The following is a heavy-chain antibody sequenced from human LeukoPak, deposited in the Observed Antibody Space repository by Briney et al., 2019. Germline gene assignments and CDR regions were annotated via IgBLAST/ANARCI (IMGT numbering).Heavy chain of an antibody. V-gene: IGHV1-18*01. Sequence: GASVKVSCKASGYTFTSYGISWVRQAPGQGLEWMGWISAYNGNTHYAQKVQGRVTMTTDTSTSTAYMEVRSLRSDDTAVYYCAKPYPVHPDEGYYYGMDVWGQGTTVTVSS. CDR3: AKPYPVHPDEGYYYGMDV. CDR2: ISAYNGNT. J-gene: IGHJ6*02. CDR1: GYTFTSYG.